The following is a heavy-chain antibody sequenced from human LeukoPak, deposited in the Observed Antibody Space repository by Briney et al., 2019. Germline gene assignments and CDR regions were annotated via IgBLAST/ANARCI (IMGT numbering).Heavy chain of an antibody. CDR3: ARETGWYFDY. V-gene: IGHV3-48*04. Sequence: PGGSLRLSCAASGITFSGYSMNWVRQAPGKGREWVSYISSSSTTISYADSVKGRFTISRDVAKNSLYLQMNSLRAEDTAVYYYARETGWYFDYWGQGTLVAVSS. CDR1: GITFSGYS. D-gene: IGHD5-24*01. J-gene: IGHJ4*02. CDR2: ISSSSTTI.